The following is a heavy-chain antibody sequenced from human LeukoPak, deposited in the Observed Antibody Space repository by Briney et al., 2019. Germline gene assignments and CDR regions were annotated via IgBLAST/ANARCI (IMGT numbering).Heavy chain of an antibody. J-gene: IGHJ3*02. CDR2: IIGSGGST. CDR3: AKAYRDAFDI. CDR1: GFTFSSYA. Sequence: GGSLRLSCAASGFTFSSYAMSWDRQAPGKGLEWVSAIIGSGGSTYYADSVKGRFTISRDNSKNTLYLQMNSLRAEDTAVYYCAKAYRDAFDIWGQGTMVTVSS. V-gene: IGHV3-23*01.